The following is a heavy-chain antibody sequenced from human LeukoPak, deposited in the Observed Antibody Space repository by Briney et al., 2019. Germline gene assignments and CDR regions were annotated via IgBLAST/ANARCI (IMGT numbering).Heavy chain of an antibody. D-gene: IGHD3-22*01. V-gene: IGHV4-39*01. Sequence: PSEALSLTCTVSGGSISSSSYYWGWVRPPPGQGLVWIGSIYYSGSPYYHPFLQGRLTISVDTSKNQFSLKLSSVTAADTAVYYCARRGEVYYDSSGYPTLFDYWGQGTLVTVSS. CDR2: IYYSGSP. J-gene: IGHJ4*02. CDR1: GGSISSSSYY. CDR3: ARRGEVYYDSSGYPTLFDY.